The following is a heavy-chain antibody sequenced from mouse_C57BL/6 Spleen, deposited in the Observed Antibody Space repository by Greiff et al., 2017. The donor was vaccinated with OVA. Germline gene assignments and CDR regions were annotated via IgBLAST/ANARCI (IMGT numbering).Heavy chain of an antibody. Sequence: VQLLESGAELMQPGASVTLSCKATGYSFTGYWIEWVKQRPGHGLEWLGEILPGSGSTNYNEKFTGLGTFNGDPSSSSAYMQLSSLTTEDTAIYYCARRYGDGYSMDYWGQGTSVTVSS. CDR1: GYSFTGYW. V-gene: IGHV1-9*01. CDR3: ARRYGDGYSMDY. J-gene: IGHJ4*01. D-gene: IGHD2-13*01. CDR2: ILPGSGST.